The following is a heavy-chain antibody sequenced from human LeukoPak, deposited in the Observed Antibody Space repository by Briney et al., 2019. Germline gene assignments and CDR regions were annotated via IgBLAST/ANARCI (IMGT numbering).Heavy chain of an antibody. CDR2: IIPIFGTA. V-gene: IGHV1-69*13. CDR3: ARGYCSGGSCYSGDYYYYGMDV. J-gene: IGHJ6*02. CDR1: GGTFGSYA. D-gene: IGHD2-15*01. Sequence: SVKVSCKASGGTFGSYAISWVRQAPGQGLEWMGGIIPIFGTANYAQKFQGRVTITADESTSTAYMELSSLRSEDTAVYYCARGYCSGGSCYSGDYYYYGMDVWGQGTTVTVSS.